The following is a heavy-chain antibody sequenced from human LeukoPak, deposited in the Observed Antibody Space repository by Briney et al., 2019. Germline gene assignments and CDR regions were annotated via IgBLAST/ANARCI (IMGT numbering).Heavy chain of an antibody. CDR3: ARWSYQLLHKYYYDSSGYITGCFDY. V-gene: IGHV1-46*01. Sequence: GASVKVSCKASGYTFINNWMHWVRQAPGQGLEWIGLINPTGTGTLYAQKFQGRVTMTRDMSTSTAYMELSSLRSEDTAVYYCARWSYQLLHKYYYDSSGYITGCFDYWGQGTLVTVSS. CDR1: GYTFINNW. CDR2: INPTGTGT. D-gene: IGHD3-22*01. J-gene: IGHJ4*02.